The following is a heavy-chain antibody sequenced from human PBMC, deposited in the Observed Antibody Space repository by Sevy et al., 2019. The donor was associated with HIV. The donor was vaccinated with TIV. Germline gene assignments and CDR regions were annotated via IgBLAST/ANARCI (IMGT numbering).Heavy chain of an antibody. V-gene: IGHV1-8*01. CDR3: ARGDSFPYYDILTGFRSGYYYGMDV. CDR1: GYTFTSYD. J-gene: IGHJ6*02. D-gene: IGHD3-9*01. Sequence: ASVKVSCKASGYTFTSYDINWVRQATGQGLEWMGWMNPNSGNTGYAQKFQGRVTMTRNTSISTAYMELSSLRSEDTAVYYCARGDSFPYYDILTGFRSGYYYGMDVWGQGTTVTFSS. CDR2: MNPNSGNT.